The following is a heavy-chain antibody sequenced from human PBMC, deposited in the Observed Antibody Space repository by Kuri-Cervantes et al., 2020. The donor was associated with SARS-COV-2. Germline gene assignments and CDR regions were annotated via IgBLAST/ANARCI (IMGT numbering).Heavy chain of an antibody. CDR3: ARAEDYYDSSGYYWFDP. CDR2: IWYDGSNK. CDR1: GFTFSSYG. V-gene: IGHV3-33*01. J-gene: IGHJ5*02. Sequence: GGSLRLSCAASGFTFSSYGMHWVRQAPGKGLEWVAVIWYDGSNKYYADSVKGRFTISRDNSKNTLYLQMNSLRAEDTAVYYCARAEDYYDSSGYYWFDPWGQGTLVTCYS. D-gene: IGHD3-22*01.